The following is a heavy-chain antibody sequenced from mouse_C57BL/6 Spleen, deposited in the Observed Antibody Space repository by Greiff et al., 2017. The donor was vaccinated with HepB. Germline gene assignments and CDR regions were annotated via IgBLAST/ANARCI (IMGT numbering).Heavy chain of an antibody. D-gene: IGHD2-3*01. J-gene: IGHJ3*01. Sequence: QVTLKVSGAELVKPGASVKISCKASGYAFSSYWMNWVKQRPGKGLEWIGQIYPGDGDTNYNGKFKGKATLTADKSSSTAYMQLSSLTSEDSAVYFCARGDDGYPLFAYWGQGTLVTVSA. CDR2: IYPGDGDT. CDR1: GYAFSSYW. CDR3: ARGDDGYPLFAY. V-gene: IGHV1-80*01.